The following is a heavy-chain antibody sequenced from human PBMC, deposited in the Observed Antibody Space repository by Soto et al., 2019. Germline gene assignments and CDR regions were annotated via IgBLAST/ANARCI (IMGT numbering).Heavy chain of an antibody. D-gene: IGHD3-3*01. Sequence: SETLSLTCTVSGGSINTGDYYWSWIRQPPGKGLEWIGFIYYSGGTYYNPSLKSRLTISIDTSKNQFSLKLTSVTAADTAVYYCARGRFLEWLLSGWFDPWGQGTLVTVSS. CDR3: ARGRFLEWLLSGWFDP. V-gene: IGHV4-30-4*01. CDR2: IYYSGGT. J-gene: IGHJ5*02. CDR1: GGSINTGDYY.